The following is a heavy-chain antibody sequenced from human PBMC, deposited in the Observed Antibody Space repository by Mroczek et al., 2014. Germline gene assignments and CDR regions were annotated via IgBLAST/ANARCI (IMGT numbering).Heavy chain of an antibody. CDR1: VAPSVVTT. V-gene: IGHV4-59*01. Sequence: QVQLQQWGPRTGEAFRRPCPSPALSLVAPSVVTTGAGSGSPHGKGLEWIGYIYYSGSTNYNPSLKSRVTISVDTSKNQFSLKLSSVTAADTAVYYCARVYCSGGSCYSGAFDIWGQGTMVTVSS. CDR3: ARVYCSGGSCYSGAFDI. D-gene: IGHD2-15*01. J-gene: IGHJ3*02. CDR2: IYYSGST.